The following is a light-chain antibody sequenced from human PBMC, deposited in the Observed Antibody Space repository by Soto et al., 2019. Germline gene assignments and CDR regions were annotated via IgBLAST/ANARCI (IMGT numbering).Light chain of an antibody. Sequence: EIVLTQSPGTLSLSPGERATLSCRASLSVSGNYLAWYQQKPGQAPRLLIYDASNRATGIPARFSGSGSGTEFTLTISSLQSEDFAVYYCQQYNNWPPITFGQGTRLEI. J-gene: IGKJ5*01. CDR2: DAS. CDR3: QQYNNWPPIT. CDR1: LSVSGN. V-gene: IGKV3D-15*01.